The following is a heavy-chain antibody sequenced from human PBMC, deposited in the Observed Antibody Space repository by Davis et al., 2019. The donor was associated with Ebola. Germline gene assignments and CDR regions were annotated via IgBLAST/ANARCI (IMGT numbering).Heavy chain of an antibody. D-gene: IGHD2-8*02. CDR3: ARLHCTGGVRRGGGCGMDV. CDR2: ISAYNGNT. CDR1: GYTFTSYG. V-gene: IGHV1-18*01. J-gene: IGHJ6*02. Sequence: AASVKVSCKASGYTFTSYGISWVRQAPGQGLEWMGWISAYNGNTNYAQKLQGRVTMTTDTSTSTAYMELRSLRSDDTAVYYCARLHCTGGVRRGGGCGMDVWGQGTTVTVSS.